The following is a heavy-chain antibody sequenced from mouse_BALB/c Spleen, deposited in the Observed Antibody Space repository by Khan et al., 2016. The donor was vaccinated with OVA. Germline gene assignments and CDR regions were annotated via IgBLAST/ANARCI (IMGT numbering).Heavy chain of an antibody. V-gene: IGHV2-2*02. CDR3: ARNYDYDEGLAY. D-gene: IGHD2-4*01. CDR2: IWSGGST. Sequence: VELVESGPGLVQPSQSLSITCTVSGFSLTSYGVHWVLQFPGKGLEWLGVIWSGGSTDYNAAFIYRLSISKDNSKSQVFFKMNSLQANDSAIYYCARNYDYDEGLAYWGQGTLVTVSA. CDR1: GFSLTSYG. J-gene: IGHJ3*01.